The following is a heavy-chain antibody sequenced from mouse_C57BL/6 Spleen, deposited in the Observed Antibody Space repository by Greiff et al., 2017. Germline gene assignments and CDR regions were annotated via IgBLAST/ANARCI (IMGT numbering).Heavy chain of an antibody. V-gene: IGHV1-15*01. CDR1: GYTFTDYE. D-gene: IGHD4-1*01. CDR3: TRDWDQGRDYFDY. Sequence: VQLVESGAELVRPGASVTLSCKASGYTFTDYEMHWVKQTPVHGLEWIGAIDPETGGTAYNQKFKGKAILTADKSSSTAYMELRSLTSEDSAVYYCTRDWDQGRDYFDYWGQGTTLTVSS. J-gene: IGHJ2*01. CDR2: IDPETGGT.